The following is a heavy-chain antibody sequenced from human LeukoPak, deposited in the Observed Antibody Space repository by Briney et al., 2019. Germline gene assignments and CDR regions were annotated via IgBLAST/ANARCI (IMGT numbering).Heavy chain of an antibody. CDR3: AREGRPIRFLEWLPSGY. CDR2: INHSGST. J-gene: IGHJ4*02. CDR1: GGSFSGYY. V-gene: IGHV4-34*01. D-gene: IGHD3-3*01. Sequence: SSETLSLTCAVYGGSFSGYYWSWIRQPPGKGLEWIGEINHSGSTNYNPSLKSRVTISVDTSKTQFSLKLSPVPAADTAVYCCAREGRPIRFLEWLPSGYWGQGTLVTLSS.